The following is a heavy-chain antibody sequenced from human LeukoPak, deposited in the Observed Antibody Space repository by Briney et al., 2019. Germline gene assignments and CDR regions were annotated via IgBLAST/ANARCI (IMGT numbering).Heavy chain of an antibody. CDR2: INHSGST. CDR3: AREITMVRAWYVDV. Sequence: SETLSLTCAVYGGSFSGYYWSWIRQPPGKGLEWIGEINHSGSTNYNPSLKSRVTISVDTSKNQFSPKLSSVTAADTAVYYCAREITMVRAWYVDVWGKGTTVTVSS. D-gene: IGHD3-10*01. J-gene: IGHJ6*04. CDR1: GGSFSGYY. V-gene: IGHV4-34*01.